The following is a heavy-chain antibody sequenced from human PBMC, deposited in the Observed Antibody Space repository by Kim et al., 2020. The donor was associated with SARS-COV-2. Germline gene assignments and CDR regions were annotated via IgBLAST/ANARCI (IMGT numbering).Heavy chain of an antibody. CDR3: VKDIWSLDVFDI. CDR2: ISWNSGNI. D-gene: IGHD1-26*01. CDR1: GFTFGDYA. V-gene: IGHV3-9*01. J-gene: IGHJ3*02. Sequence: GGSLRLSCAASGFTFGDYAMHWVRQAPGKGPEWVSSISWNSGNIGYADSVKGRFTISRDNAKNSLYLQMNSLRAEDTALYYCVKDIWSLDVFDIWGQGTMVTVSS.